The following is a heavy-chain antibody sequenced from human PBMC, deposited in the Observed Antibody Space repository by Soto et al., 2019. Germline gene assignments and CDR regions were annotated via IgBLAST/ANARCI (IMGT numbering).Heavy chain of an antibody. Sequence: GSLRLSCAASGFTFSDHYMSWIRQAPGKGLEWISYISSSGTTIYYTDSVKGRFTISRDNAKNSLYLQMNSLRAEYTAVYYCARPGIQLWFLSSWGQGTLVTVSS. CDR1: GFTFSDHY. J-gene: IGHJ5*02. D-gene: IGHD5-18*01. V-gene: IGHV3-11*04. CDR3: ARPGIQLWFLSS. CDR2: ISSSGTTI.